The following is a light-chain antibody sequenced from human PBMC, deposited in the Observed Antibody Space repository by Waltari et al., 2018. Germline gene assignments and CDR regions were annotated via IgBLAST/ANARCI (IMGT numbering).Light chain of an antibody. J-gene: IGLJ3*02. V-gene: IGLV2-14*01. CDR1: SSDVGGYNY. CDR2: EVS. CDR3: SSYTSSSTLV. Sequence: QSALTQPASVSGSPGQSITISCTGTSSDVGGYNYVSWYQQHPGKAPKLMFYEVSNRPSVVSNRFSGSKSGNTSSLTISGLQAEDEADYYCSSYTSSSTLVFGGGTKLTVL.